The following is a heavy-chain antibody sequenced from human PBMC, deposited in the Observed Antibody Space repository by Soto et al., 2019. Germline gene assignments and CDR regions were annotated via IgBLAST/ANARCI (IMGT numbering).Heavy chain of an antibody. CDR2: VYNSGST. D-gene: IGHD6-19*01. CDR1: GGTSSSHD. V-gene: IGHV4-59*11. CDR3: TRYRREAVAAYTLDN. Sequence: LTWSVAGGTSSSHDWTWIRQKPGKGLEWIGYVYNSGSTNYNPSLKSRVTISEDTSKSQFSLKVNSMTAADTAVYYCTRYRREAVAAYTLDNWGQGIRSPSPQ. J-gene: IGHJ4*02.